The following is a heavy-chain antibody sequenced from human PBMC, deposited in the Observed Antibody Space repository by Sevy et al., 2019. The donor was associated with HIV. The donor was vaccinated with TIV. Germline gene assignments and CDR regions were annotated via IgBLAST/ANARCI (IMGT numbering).Heavy chain of an antibody. D-gene: IGHD2-21*02. Sequence: GGSLRLSCAASGFTFSNYDMHWVRQAPGKGLDWVAVISHDERYKNYAESVQVRFAISGDNFKNTLVLQMDSLRPEDTAVYFCARLVSCGGDCYYLDSWGQGALVTVSS. CDR2: ISHDERYK. V-gene: IGHV3-30*09. J-gene: IGHJ4*02. CDR3: ARLVSCGGDCYYLDS. CDR1: GFTFSNYD.